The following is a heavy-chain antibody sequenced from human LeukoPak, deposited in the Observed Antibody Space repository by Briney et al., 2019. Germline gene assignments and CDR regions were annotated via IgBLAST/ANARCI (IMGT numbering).Heavy chain of an antibody. CDR3: ARDPAGATAFDY. Sequence: PSQTLSLTCTVSGGSISRGGYYWSWIRQHPGKGLEWIGYIYYSGSTYYNPSLKSRATISVDTCKNQFSLKLSSVTAADTAVYYCARDPAGATAFDYWGQGTLVTVSS. CDR2: IYYSGST. D-gene: IGHD1-26*01. V-gene: IGHV4-31*03. CDR1: GGSISRGGYY. J-gene: IGHJ4*02.